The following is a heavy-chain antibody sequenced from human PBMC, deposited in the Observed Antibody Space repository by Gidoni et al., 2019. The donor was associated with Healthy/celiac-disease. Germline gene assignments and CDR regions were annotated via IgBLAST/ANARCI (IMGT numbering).Heavy chain of an antibody. CDR2: ISSSSSTI. D-gene: IGHD3-22*01. CDR1: GFTFSSYS. CDR3: ARGMGITMIVVEYGMDV. V-gene: IGHV3-48*02. J-gene: IGHJ6*02. Sequence: EVQLVESGGGLVQPGGSLRLSCAASGFTFSSYSMNWVRQAPGKGLEWVSYISSSSSTIYYADSVKGRFTISRDNAKNSLYLQMNSLRDEDTAVYYCARGMGITMIVVEYGMDVWGQGTTVTVSS.